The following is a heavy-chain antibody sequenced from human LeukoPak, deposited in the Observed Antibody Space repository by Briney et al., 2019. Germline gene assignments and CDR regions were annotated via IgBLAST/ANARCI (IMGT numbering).Heavy chain of an antibody. Sequence: GGSLRLSCAASGFTFSSYWMSWVRQAPGKGLXXXXXXKQDGSEKYYVDSVKGRFTISRDNAKNSLYLQMNSLRAEDTAVYYCARALGRLQPYYYYYGMDVWGQGTTVTVSS. J-gene: IGHJ6*02. CDR1: GFTFSSYW. CDR2: XKQDGSEK. CDR3: ARALGRLQPYYYYYGMDV. V-gene: IGHV3-7*01. D-gene: IGHD5-24*01.